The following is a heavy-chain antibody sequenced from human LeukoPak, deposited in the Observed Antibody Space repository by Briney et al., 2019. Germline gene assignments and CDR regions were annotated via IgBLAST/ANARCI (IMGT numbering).Heavy chain of an antibody. J-gene: IGHJ4*02. V-gene: IGHV4-59*01. D-gene: IGHD1-1*01. CDR3: ARARYSAGFGWFDY. CDR1: SGSSTNYY. Sequence: SETLSRTCTVASGSSTNYYWNWFRQPQGKTLEWVGWIYSRGTTNYNPSLRRGVTVSVDMSRKQFCLGLNPVTAADTAVYYCARARYSAGFGWFDYWGQGALVTTSS. CDR2: IYSRGTT.